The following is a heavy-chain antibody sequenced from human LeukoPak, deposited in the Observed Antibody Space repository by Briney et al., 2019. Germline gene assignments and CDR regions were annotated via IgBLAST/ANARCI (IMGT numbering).Heavy chain of an antibody. CDR2: INPSGGST. D-gene: IGHD2-15*01. CDR3: ARDCSGGSCYLYFDY. Sequence: ASVKVSCKASGYTFTSYYMHWVRQAPGQGLEWMGIINPSGGSTSYAQKFQGRVTMTTDTSTSTAYMELRSLRSDDTAVYYCARDCSGGSCYLYFDYWGQGTLVTVSS. V-gene: IGHV1-46*01. CDR1: GYTFTSYY. J-gene: IGHJ4*02.